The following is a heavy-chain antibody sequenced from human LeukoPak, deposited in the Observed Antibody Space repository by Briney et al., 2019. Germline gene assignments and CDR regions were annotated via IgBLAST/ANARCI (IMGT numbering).Heavy chain of an antibody. CDR2: VDYSGST. CDR1: GGSISGYY. J-gene: IGHJ4*02. V-gene: IGHV4-59*01. D-gene: IGHD5-24*01. CDR3: ARSTYNDQGTFEY. Sequence: SETLSLTCTVSGGSISGYYWTWIRQPPGKGLEWIGNVDYSGSTNFHPSLKSRVIVSLDMSKNKFSLNLTSVTAADAAVYYCARSTYNDQGTFEYWGQGAPVTVSS.